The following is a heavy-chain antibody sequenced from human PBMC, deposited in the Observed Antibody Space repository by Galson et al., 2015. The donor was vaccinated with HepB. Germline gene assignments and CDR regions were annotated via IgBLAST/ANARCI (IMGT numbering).Heavy chain of an antibody. CDR2: TSSSGSTK. D-gene: IGHD2/OR15-2a*01. CDR1: GITFSDYY. J-gene: IGHJ5*02. Sequence: LRLSCAASGITFSDYYMSWIRQAPGKGLEWISYTSSSGSTKSYADSVKGRFTISRDNAKNSLYLQMNSLRAEDTAVYYCARATLRWFDPWGQGTLVTVSS. CDR3: ARATLRWFDP. V-gene: IGHV3-11*01.